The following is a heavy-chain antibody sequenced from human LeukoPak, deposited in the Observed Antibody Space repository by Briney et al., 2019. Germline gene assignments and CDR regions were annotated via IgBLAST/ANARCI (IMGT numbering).Heavy chain of an antibody. CDR2: IYYSGST. CDR1: GGSISSSSYY. V-gene: IGHV4-39*01. D-gene: IGHD1-26*01. CDR3: ASLVYSGSYHDY. Sequence: SETLSLTCTVSGGSISSSSYYWGWIRQPPGKGLEWIGSIYYSGSTYYNPSLKSRVTISVDTSKNQFSLKLSSVTAADTAVYYCASLVYSGSYHDYWGQGTLVTVSS. J-gene: IGHJ4*02.